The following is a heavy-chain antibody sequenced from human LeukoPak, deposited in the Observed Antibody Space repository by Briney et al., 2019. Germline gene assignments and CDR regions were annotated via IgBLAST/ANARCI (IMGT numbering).Heavy chain of an antibody. CDR3: AKELERHIVVVTASAVDY. Sequence: GGSLRLSCAASGFTFSSYAMHWVRQAPGKGLEWVAVISYDGSNKYYADSVKGRFTISRDNSKNTLYLQMNSLRAEDTALYYCAKELERHIVVVTASAVDYWGQGTLVTVSS. V-gene: IGHV3-30*04. CDR2: ISYDGSNK. CDR1: GFTFSSYA. J-gene: IGHJ4*02. D-gene: IGHD2-21*02.